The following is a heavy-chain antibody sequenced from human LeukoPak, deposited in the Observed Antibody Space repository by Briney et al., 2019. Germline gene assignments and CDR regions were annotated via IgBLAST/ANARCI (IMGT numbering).Heavy chain of an antibody. CDR2: IYYNGST. Sequence: SETLSLTCTVSGGSISSYHWSWIRQPPGKGLECIGYIYYNGSTHYNPSLKSRVTISVDTSKNQFSLKLSSVTAADTAVYFCARARNYYDSSDYYYEGDAFDIWGQGTMVTVSS. CDR3: ARARNYYDSSDYYYEGDAFDI. V-gene: IGHV4-59*01. J-gene: IGHJ3*02. D-gene: IGHD3-22*01. CDR1: GGSISSYH.